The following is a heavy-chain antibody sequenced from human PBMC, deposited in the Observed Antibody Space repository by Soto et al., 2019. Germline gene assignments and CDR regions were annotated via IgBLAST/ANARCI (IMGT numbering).Heavy chain of an antibody. CDR2: IYYNGNA. Sequence: QLQLQESGPGLVKPSETLSLSCSVSGGSINRGNYYWDWIRQPPGKGLEWIGTIYYNGNAYYNPSLKSRVTMXVXTXXNQFSLKLISVTAADTAVYYCARHFVAVVIKGWGYWGQGTLVTVSS. J-gene: IGHJ4*02. CDR1: GGSINRGNYY. V-gene: IGHV4-39*01. D-gene: IGHD3-22*01. CDR3: ARHFVAVVIKGWGY.